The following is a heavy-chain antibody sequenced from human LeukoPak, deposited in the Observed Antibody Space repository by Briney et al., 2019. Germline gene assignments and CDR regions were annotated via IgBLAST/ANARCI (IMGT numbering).Heavy chain of an antibody. CDR3: AKDRRIEWELPNGIDY. Sequence: GRSLRLSCAASGFTFSSYGMHWVRQAPGKGLEWVAVISYDGSNKYYADSVKGRFTISRDNSKNTLYLQMNSLRAEDTAVYYCAKDRRIEWELPNGIDYWGQGTLVTVSS. V-gene: IGHV3-30*18. D-gene: IGHD1-26*01. CDR2: ISYDGSNK. CDR1: GFTFSSYG. J-gene: IGHJ4*02.